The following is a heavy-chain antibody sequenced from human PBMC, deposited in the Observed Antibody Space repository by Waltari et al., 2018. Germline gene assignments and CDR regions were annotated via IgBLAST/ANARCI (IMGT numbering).Heavy chain of an antibody. J-gene: IGHJ4*02. CDR3: ARIGKSSSWGFDY. Sequence: QVTLKESGPALVKPTQTLTLTCTFSGFSPSTSGMRVSWIRQPPGKALEWLERLDWDDDKFYSTSLKTRLTISKDTSKNQVVLTMTNMDPVDTATYYCARIGKSSSWGFDYWGQGTLVTVSS. V-gene: IGHV2-70*04. D-gene: IGHD6-13*01. CDR1: GFSPSTSGMR. CDR2: LDWDDDK.